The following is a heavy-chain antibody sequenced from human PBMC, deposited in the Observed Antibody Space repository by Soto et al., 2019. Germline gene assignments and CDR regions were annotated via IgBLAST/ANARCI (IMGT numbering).Heavy chain of an antibody. CDR3: ARVYYDFWSGYFLHGMDV. V-gene: IGHV3-21*01. J-gene: IGHJ6*02. D-gene: IGHD3-3*01. CDR2: ISSSSSYI. Sequence: GGSLRLSCAASGFTFSSYSMNWVRQAPGKGLEWVSSISSSSSYIYYADSVKGRFTISRDNAKNSLYLQMNSLRAEDTAVYYCARVYYDFWSGYFLHGMDVWGQGTTVTVSS. CDR1: GFTFSSYS.